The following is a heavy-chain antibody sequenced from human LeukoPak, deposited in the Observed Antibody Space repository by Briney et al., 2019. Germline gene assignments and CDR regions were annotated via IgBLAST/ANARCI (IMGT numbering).Heavy chain of an antibody. Sequence: SVKVSCKASGFTFTSSAVQWVRQARGQRLEWIGWIVIGSGNTNYAQKFQERVTITRDMSTSTAYMELSSLRSEDTAVYYCATPSQDYGDYSYWGQGTLVTVSS. CDR1: GFTFTSSA. CDR2: IVIGSGNT. V-gene: IGHV1-58*01. D-gene: IGHD4-17*01. J-gene: IGHJ4*02. CDR3: ATPSQDYGDYSY.